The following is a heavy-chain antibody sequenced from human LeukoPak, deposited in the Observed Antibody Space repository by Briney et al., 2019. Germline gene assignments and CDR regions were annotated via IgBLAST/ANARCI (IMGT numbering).Heavy chain of an antibody. J-gene: IGHJ4*02. D-gene: IGHD2-15*01. CDR3: ARVVVAATHVGYFDY. V-gene: IGHV4-39*07. CDR1: GGSVSSGSYY. CDR2: IYYSGST. Sequence: SETLSLTCTVSGGSVSSGSYYWGWIRQPPGKGLEWIGSIYYSGSTYYNPSLKSRVTISVDTSKNQFSLKLSSVTAADTAVYYCARVVVAATHVGYFDYWGQGTLVTVSS.